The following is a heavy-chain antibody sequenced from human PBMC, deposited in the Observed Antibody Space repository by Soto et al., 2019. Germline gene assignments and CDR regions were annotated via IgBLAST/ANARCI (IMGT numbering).Heavy chain of an antibody. V-gene: IGHV3-48*02. D-gene: IGHD6-6*01. Sequence: EAQLVESGGGLVQPRGSLRLSCAASGFTFSVYTMHWVRQSPGKGLEWISSITSSGTTISYADSVKGRFTISRDNAKSSLFLQMDTLRDEDTAVYYCARDGYSTSSDCPWFDPWGQGTLVTVSS. J-gene: IGHJ5*02. CDR3: ARDGYSTSSDCPWFDP. CDR2: ITSSGTTI. CDR1: GFTFSVYT.